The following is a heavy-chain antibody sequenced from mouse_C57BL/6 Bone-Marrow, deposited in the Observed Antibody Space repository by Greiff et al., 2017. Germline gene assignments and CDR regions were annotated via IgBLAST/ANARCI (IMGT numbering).Heavy chain of an antibody. CDR3: ARGLTGTGGFAY. Sequence: QVQLQQPGAELVMPGASVKLSCKASGYTFTSYWMHWVKQRPGQGLEWIGEIDPSASYTNYNQKFKGKSTLTVDKSSSTAYMQLSSLTSEDSAVYYCARGLTGTGGFAYWGQGTLVTVSA. CDR1: GYTFTSYW. CDR2: IDPSASYT. V-gene: IGHV1-69*01. D-gene: IGHD4-1*01. J-gene: IGHJ3*01.